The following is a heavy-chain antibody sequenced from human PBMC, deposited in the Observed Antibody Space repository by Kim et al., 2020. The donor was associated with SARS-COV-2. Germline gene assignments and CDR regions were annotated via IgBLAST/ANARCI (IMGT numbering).Heavy chain of an antibody. Sequence: SPSFQGQVTISADKSISTAYLQWSSLKASDTAMYYCARPRWELLGGHFDYWGQGTLVTVSS. V-gene: IGHV5-51*01. J-gene: IGHJ4*02. CDR3: ARPRWELLGGHFDY. D-gene: IGHD1-26*01.